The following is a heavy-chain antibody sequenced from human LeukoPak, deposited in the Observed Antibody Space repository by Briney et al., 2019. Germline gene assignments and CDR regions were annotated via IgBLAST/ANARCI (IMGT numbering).Heavy chain of an antibody. J-gene: IGHJ4*02. D-gene: IGHD2-15*01. CDR2: TSGGGGST. CDR3: ATHLLGYCSDDRCYSDDQPFDD. Sequence: GGSLRLSCAASGFTFRTYAMSWVRQAPGKGLEWVSFTSGGGGSTHLADSVKGRFIISRDNSKNTVFLQMNNLRAEDTAIYYCATHLLGYCSDDRCYSDDQPFDDWGQGTLVTVSS. CDR1: GFTFRTYA. V-gene: IGHV3-23*01.